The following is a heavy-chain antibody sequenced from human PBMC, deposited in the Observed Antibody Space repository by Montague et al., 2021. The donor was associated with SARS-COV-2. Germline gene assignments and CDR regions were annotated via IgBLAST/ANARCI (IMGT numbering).Heavy chain of an antibody. V-gene: IGHV4-61*02. J-gene: IGHJ6*02. CDR1: GASISSGAYY. Sequence: TLSLPCSVSGASISSGAYYWSWIRQPAGKGLEWIGRLFVSGRTSYNPSLKSRVTMSVDASENHFSLKVTSVTVADTAVYYCARLAGFHTYFAFDVWGQGTTVAVS. CDR3: ARLAGFHTYFAFDV. D-gene: IGHD6-19*01. CDR2: LFVSGRT.